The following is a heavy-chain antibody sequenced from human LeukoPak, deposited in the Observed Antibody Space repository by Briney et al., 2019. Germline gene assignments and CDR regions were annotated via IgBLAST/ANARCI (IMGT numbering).Heavy chain of an antibody. Sequence: GESLKISCKGSGYSFTSYWIGWVRQMPGKGLEWMGIIYPGDSDTRYSPSFQGQVTISADKSISTAYLQWSSLKASDTAMYYCASVEDSSSSGNWFDPWGQGTLVTVSS. D-gene: IGHD6-6*01. CDR3: ASVEDSSSSGNWFDP. V-gene: IGHV5-51*01. J-gene: IGHJ5*02. CDR2: IYPGDSDT. CDR1: GYSFTSYW.